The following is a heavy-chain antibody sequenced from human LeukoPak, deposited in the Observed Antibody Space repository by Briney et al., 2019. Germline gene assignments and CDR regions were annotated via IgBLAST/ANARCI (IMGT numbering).Heavy chain of an antibody. CDR1: GDTFTGYD. CDR3: ARGRPAARPPHWFDS. D-gene: IGHD6-6*01. CDR2: INPNRDNT. V-gene: IGHV1-8*01. Sequence: GASLRVSSKASGDTFTGYDINSGSQGPEQRRERMGWINPNRDNTSYAQKSQGTVTMTRNTSISTAYMELISLRSEDTAVYYCARGRPAARPPHWFDSWGQGTLVTVSS. J-gene: IGHJ5*01.